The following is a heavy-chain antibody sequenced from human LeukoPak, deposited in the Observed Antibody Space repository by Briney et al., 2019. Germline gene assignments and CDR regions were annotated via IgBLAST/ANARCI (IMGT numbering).Heavy chain of an antibody. CDR3: ATSRNSARGIDY. V-gene: IGHV1-3*01. J-gene: IGHJ4*02. CDR1: GYTFITYV. CDR2: LNAGNGLT. Sequence: ASVKVSCKASGYTFITYVMHWVRQAPGQRLEWMGWLNAGNGLTKYSQKFQGTVTITRDTSASTAYKELSSLRSEDTAVYYCATSRNSARGIDYWGQGTLVTVSS. D-gene: IGHD2-15*01.